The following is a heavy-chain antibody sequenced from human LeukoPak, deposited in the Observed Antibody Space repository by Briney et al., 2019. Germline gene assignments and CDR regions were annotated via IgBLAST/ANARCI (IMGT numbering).Heavy chain of an antibody. CDR2: INPDGSGK. CDR1: GFTFNSYW. Sequence: GGSLRLSCAASGFTFNSYWMIWVRQAPGKGLEWVANINPDGSGKYYADSVKGRFTISRDNAKKSLYLQMNSLRAEDTAVYYCAREWNSRARFDYWGQGTLVTVSS. D-gene: IGHD1/OR15-1a*01. V-gene: IGHV3-7*01. CDR3: AREWNSRARFDY. J-gene: IGHJ4*02.